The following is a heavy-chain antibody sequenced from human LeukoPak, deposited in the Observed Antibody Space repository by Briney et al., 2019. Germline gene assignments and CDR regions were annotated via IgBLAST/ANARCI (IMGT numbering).Heavy chain of an antibody. D-gene: IGHD5-18*01. J-gene: IGHJ4*02. V-gene: IGHV4-39*01. Sequence: PSETLSLTCTVSGGSLSSSSYYWGWIRQPPGKGLEWIGSIYYSGSTYYNPSLKSRVTISVDTSKNQFSLKLSSVTAADTAVYYCARRGYSYGYPYFDYWGQGTLVTVSS. CDR2: IYYSGST. CDR1: GGSLSSSSYY. CDR3: ARRGYSYGYPYFDY.